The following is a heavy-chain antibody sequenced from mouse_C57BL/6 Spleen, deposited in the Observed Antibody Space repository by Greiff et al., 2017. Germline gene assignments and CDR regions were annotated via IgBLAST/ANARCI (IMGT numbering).Heavy chain of an antibody. Sequence: QVQLQQSGAELVRPGTSVKMSCKASGYTFTNYWIGWAKQRPGHGLEWIGDIYPGGGYTNYNEKFKGKATLTADKSSSTAYMQFSSLTSEDSAIYYCASSCNYEGFAYWGQGTLVTVSA. CDR1: GYTFTNYW. V-gene: IGHV1-63*01. CDR2: IYPGGGYT. CDR3: ASSCNYEGFAY. J-gene: IGHJ3*01. D-gene: IGHD2-1*01.